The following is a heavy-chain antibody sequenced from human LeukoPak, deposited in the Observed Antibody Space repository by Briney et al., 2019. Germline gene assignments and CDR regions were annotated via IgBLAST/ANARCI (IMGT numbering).Heavy chain of an antibody. D-gene: IGHD6-13*01. Sequence: ASVKVSCKASGYTFTGYYMHWVRQAPGQGLEWMGWINPNSGGTNYAQKFQGRVTTTRDTSISTAYMELSRLRSDDTAVYYCARDGARYSSSWYVYWGQGTLVTVSS. J-gene: IGHJ4*02. V-gene: IGHV1-2*02. CDR2: INPNSGGT. CDR1: GYTFTGYY. CDR3: ARDGARYSSSWYVY.